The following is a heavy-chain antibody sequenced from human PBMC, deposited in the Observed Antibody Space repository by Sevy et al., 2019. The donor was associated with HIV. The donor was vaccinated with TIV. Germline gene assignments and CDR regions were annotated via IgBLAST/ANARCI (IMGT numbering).Heavy chain of an antibody. V-gene: IGHV4-39*01. Sequence: SETLSLTCTVSGGSISSSSYYWGWIRQPPGKGLEWIGSIYYSGSTYYNPSLKSRGPISVDTSKNQFSLKLSSVTAADTAVYYWARRGVKWELLPYYFDYWGQGTLVTVSS. D-gene: IGHD1-26*01. CDR3: ARRGVKWELLPYYFDY. CDR1: GGSISSSSYY. CDR2: IYYSGST. J-gene: IGHJ4*02.